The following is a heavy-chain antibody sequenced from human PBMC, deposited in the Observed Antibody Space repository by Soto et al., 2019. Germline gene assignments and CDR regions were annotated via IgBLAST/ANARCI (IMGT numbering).Heavy chain of an antibody. J-gene: IGHJ4*02. Sequence: GGSLRLSCAASGFTFSSYAMSWVRQAPGKGLEWVSAISGSGGSTYYADSVKGRFTISRDNSKNTLYLQMNSLRAEDTAVYYCAKEEDIVVVVAATRGSYWGQGTLVTVSS. CDR1: GFTFSSYA. CDR3: AKEEDIVVVVAATRGSY. CDR2: ISGSGGST. V-gene: IGHV3-23*01. D-gene: IGHD2-15*01.